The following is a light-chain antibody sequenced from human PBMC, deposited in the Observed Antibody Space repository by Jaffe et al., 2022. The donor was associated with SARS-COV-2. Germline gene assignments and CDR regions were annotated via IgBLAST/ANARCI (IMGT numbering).Light chain of an antibody. J-gene: IGLJ2*01. CDR2: DNN. V-gene: IGLV1-51*01. CDR1: SSSLGDDY. Sequence: QSVLTQPPSVSAAPGQKVSISCSGSSSSLGDDYVSWFQHLPGTAPKLLIYDNNRRPSGIPDRFSGSKSGTSATLSITGLQTGDEADYYCEIWDSRLSAVVFGGGTKLTVL. CDR3: EIWDSRLSAVV.